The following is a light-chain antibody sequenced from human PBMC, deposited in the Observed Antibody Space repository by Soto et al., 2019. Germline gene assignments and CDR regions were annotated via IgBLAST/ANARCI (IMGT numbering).Light chain of an antibody. V-gene: IGKV3-20*01. CDR2: GAS. J-gene: IGKJ1*01. Sequence: EIVMTQSPATLSVSPGEGVTLSCRASQSVSSNLAWYQQRPGQAPRLLIYGASTRATGIPDRFSGSGSGTDFTLTISRLEPEDFAVYYCQQYGSSGTFGQGTKVDI. CDR1: QSVSSN. CDR3: QQYGSSGT.